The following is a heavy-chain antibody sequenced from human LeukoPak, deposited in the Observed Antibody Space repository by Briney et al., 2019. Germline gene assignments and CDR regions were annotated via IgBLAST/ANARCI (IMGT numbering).Heavy chain of an antibody. Sequence: SETLSLTCTVSGGSVSSGSYYWSWIRQPPGKELEWIGYISYSGSTNYNPPLKSRVTISVDTSKNQLSLKLSSVTAADTAVYYCARGNDVLTSWGQGTLVTVSS. D-gene: IGHD3-9*01. CDR1: GGSVSSGSYY. J-gene: IGHJ5*02. V-gene: IGHV4-61*01. CDR2: ISYSGST. CDR3: ARGNDVLTS.